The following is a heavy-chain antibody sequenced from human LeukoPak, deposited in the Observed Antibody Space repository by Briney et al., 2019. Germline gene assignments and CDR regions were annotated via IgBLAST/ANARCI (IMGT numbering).Heavy chain of an antibody. CDR1: GGSISTYY. CDR2: VYYTGST. V-gene: IGHV4-59*01. CDR3: ARGDCSGGSCYEGRYYFDY. D-gene: IGHD2-15*01. Sequence: SETLSLTCTVSGGSISTYYWSWIRQPPGKGLEWIGDVYYTGSTDYNSSLKSRVAISVDTSKNQFSLKLNSVTAADTAMYYCARGDCSGGSCYEGRYYFDYWGQGTLVTVSS. J-gene: IGHJ4*02.